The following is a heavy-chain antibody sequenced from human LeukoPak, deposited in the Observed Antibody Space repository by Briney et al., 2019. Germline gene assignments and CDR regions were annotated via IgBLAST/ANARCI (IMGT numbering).Heavy chain of an antibody. Sequence: GGSLRLSCAASGLTFNSYWMSWVRQAPGKGLEWVANIKQDGSEKYYVDSVKGRFTISRDNAKNSLYLQMNSLRAEDTAVYFCARRGLSFGVVTSYNWFDPWGQGSLVTVSS. J-gene: IGHJ5*02. CDR2: IKQDGSEK. D-gene: IGHD3-3*01. V-gene: IGHV3-7*03. CDR1: GLTFNSYW. CDR3: ARRGLSFGVVTSYNWFDP.